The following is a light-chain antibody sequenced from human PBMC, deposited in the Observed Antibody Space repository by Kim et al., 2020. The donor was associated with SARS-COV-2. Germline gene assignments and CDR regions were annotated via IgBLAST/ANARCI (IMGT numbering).Light chain of an antibody. CDR2: GAY. CDR3: LQHSTYPIT. J-gene: IGKJ5*01. Sequence: ASVGDRVPITRRASQDIRNDLGWYQQNTGRAPKRLIYGAYSLQSGVPSRFSGSGSGTEFTLPISGVQPEDFATYFCLQHSTYPITFGQGTRLEIK. CDR1: QDIRND. V-gene: IGKV1-17*01.